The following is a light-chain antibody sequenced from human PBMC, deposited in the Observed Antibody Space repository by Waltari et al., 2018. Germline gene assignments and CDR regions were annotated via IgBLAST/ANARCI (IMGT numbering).Light chain of an antibody. CDR3: QQSRNWPLT. CDR2: DAS. CDR1: QSVSSY. J-gene: IGKJ4*01. V-gene: IGKV3-11*01. Sequence: EIVLTQSPATLSLSPGERATLSCGASQSVSSYLAWYQQKPGQAPRLLIYDASTRATGIPVRFSGSGSGTYFTLTISSLEPEDSAVYYCQQSRNWPLTFGGGTKVEIK.